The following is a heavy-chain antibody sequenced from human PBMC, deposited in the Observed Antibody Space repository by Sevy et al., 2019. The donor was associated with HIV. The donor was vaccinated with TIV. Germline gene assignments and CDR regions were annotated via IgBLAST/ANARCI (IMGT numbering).Heavy chain of an antibody. CDR3: ARGSAFDY. J-gene: IGHJ4*02. V-gene: IGHV3-30-3*01. D-gene: IGHD6-25*01. Sequence: GGSLRLSCAASGFTFSSYAMHWVRQAPGKGLEWVAVISYDGSKKYYADSVKGRLTISRDNSKNTPYLQMNSLRAEDKAVCYCARGSAFDYWGQGTLVTVSS. CDR1: GFTFSSYA. CDR2: ISYDGSKK.